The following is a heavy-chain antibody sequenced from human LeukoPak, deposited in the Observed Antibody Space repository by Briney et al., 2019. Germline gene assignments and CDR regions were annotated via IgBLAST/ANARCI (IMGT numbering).Heavy chain of an antibody. D-gene: IGHD1-26*01. CDR1: GFTFSSYA. CDR2: ISYDGSNK. J-gene: IGHJ6*02. Sequence: QSGGSLRLSCAASGFTFSSYAMHWVRQAPGKGLGWGAVISYDGSNKYYADSVKGRFTISRDNSKNTLYLQMNSLRAEDTAVYYCARSPPHMGDYYYYGMDVWGQGTTVTVSS. CDR3: ARSPPHMGDYYYYGMDV. V-gene: IGHV3-30-3*01.